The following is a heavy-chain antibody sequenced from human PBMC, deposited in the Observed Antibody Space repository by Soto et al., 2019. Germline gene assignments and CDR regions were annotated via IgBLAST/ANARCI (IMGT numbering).Heavy chain of an antibody. D-gene: IGHD4-4*01. V-gene: IGHV3-30*03. Sequence: GGSLRLSCAASGFIFTSYGMRWVRQAPGKGLEWMALILHDGSAEYYADSVKGRFTISRDNSKNTLYLQMSSLTAEDTAVYYCARSRDGYSFYFYYGMHGWGPGPTVTVSS. CDR1: GFIFTSYG. CDR2: ILHDGSAE. J-gene: IGHJ6*02. CDR3: ARSRDGYSFYFYYGMHG.